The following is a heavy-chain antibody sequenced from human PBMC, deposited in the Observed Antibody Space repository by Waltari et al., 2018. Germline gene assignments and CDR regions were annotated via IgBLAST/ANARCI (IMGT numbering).Heavy chain of an antibody. D-gene: IGHD6-19*01. CDR1: GGTFRSYA. V-gene: IGHV1-69*12. J-gene: IGHJ5*02. Sequence: QVQLVQSGAEVKKPGSSVKVSCKASGGTFRSYAISWVRQGPGQGLDWLGGIFPIFGTANYAQKFQCIVTITADESTSPAYTVLICLRSEDTAVYYCATSIAVSGINLFDPWGQVTLVTVSS. CDR2: IFPIFGTA. CDR3: ATSIAVSGINLFDP.